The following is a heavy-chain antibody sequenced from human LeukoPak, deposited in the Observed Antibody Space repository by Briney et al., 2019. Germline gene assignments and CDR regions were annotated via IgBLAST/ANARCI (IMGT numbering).Heavy chain of an antibody. D-gene: IGHD3-22*01. J-gene: IGHJ4*02. Sequence: ASVKVSCKASGYTFTSYGISWVRQAPGQGLEWMGWISAYNGNTNYAQKLQGRVTMTTDTSTSTAYMELRSLRSDDTAVYYCARDLRITMIVVVIGDFDYWGQGTLVTVSS. CDR1: GYTFTSYG. CDR3: ARDLRITMIVVVIGDFDY. CDR2: ISAYNGNT. V-gene: IGHV1-18*01.